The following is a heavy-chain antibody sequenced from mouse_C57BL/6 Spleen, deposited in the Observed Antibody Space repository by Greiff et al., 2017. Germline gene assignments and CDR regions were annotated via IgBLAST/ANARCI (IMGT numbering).Heavy chain of an antibody. CDR2: INPSSGYT. J-gene: IGHJ3*01. CDR3: AREGPNWGSY. Sequence: QVQLKESGAELARPGASVKMSCKASGYTFTSYTMHWVKQRPGQGLEWIGYINPSSGYTKYNQKFKDKATVTADKSSSTAYMQLSSLTSEDSAVYYCAREGPNWGSYWGQGTLVTVSA. D-gene: IGHD4-1*01. CDR1: GYTFTSYT. V-gene: IGHV1-4*01.